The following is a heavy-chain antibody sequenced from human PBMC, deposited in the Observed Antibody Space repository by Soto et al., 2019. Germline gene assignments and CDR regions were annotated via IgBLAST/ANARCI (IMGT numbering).Heavy chain of an antibody. CDR1: GFTFDDYA. Sequence: GESLKISCAASGFTFDDYAMHWVRQAPGKGLEWVSLISWDGGSTYYADSVKGRFTISRDNSKNSLYLQMNSLRAEDTALYYCAKDRGIAAAGHYYYYYGMDVWGQGTTVTVSS. CDR2: ISWDGGST. CDR3: AKDRGIAAAGHYYYYYGMDV. V-gene: IGHV3-43D*04. D-gene: IGHD6-13*01. J-gene: IGHJ6*02.